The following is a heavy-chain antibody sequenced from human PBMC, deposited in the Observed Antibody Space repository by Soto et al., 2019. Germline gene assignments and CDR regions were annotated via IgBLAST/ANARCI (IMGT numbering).Heavy chain of an antibody. J-gene: IGHJ4*02. Sequence: GASVKVSCKASGYSFTSYGISWVRQPPGQGLEWMGWISAYNGNTNYAQKLQGRVTMTTDTSTSTAYMELRSLRSDDTAVYYCARDRAGILYDYWGQGTLVIVSS. CDR2: ISAYNGNT. V-gene: IGHV1-18*01. CDR3: ARDRAGILYDY. CDR1: GYSFTSYG. D-gene: IGHD6-19*01.